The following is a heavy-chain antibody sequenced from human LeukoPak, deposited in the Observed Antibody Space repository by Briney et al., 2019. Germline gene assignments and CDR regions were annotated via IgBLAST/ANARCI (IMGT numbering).Heavy chain of an antibody. Sequence: GESLKISCKGSGYSFTRYWIGWVRQMPGKGLEWMGIIYPGDSDTRYSPSFQGQVTISADKSISTAYLQWSSLKASDTAMYYCARHEDCSGGSCYSMYAFDIWGQGTMVTVSS. V-gene: IGHV5-51*01. CDR3: ARHEDCSGGSCYSMYAFDI. CDR1: GYSFTRYW. CDR2: IYPGDSDT. J-gene: IGHJ3*02. D-gene: IGHD2-15*01.